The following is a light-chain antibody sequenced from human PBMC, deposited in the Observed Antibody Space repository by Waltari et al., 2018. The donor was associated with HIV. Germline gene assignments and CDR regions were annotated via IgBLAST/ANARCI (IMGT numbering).Light chain of an antibody. V-gene: IGLV8-61*01. CDR2: STN. CDR3: VLYMGGGIWV. CDR1: SGSVSTSYY. Sequence: QTVVTQEPSFSVSPGGTVTLTCGLNSGSVSTSYYPSWYQQTPGQTPRTLIYSTNTRSSGGPDRFSGSILGNKAALTITGAQADDESDYYCVLYMGGGIWVFGGGTKVTVL. J-gene: IGLJ3*02.